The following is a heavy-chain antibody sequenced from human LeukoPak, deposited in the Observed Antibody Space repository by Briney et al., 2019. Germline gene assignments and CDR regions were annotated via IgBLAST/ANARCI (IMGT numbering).Heavy chain of an antibody. CDR3: ARDESVDTAMVYYYYYYGMDV. V-gene: IGHV1-2*02. CDR1: GYTFTGYY. D-gene: IGHD5-18*01. J-gene: IGHJ6*02. Sequence: ASVKVSCKASGYTFTGYYMHWVRQAPGQGLEWMGWINPNSGGTNYAQKFQGRVTMTRDTSISTAYMELSSLRSEDTAVYYCARDESVDTAMVYYYYYYGMDVWGQGTTVTVSS. CDR2: INPNSGGT.